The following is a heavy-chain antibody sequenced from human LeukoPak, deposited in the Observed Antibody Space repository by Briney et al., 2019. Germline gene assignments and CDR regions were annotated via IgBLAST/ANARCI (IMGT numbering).Heavy chain of an antibody. CDR2: INPNSGDT. CDR1: EYTFTGYY. CDR3: ARASKEHYERSGYNIY. D-gene: IGHD3-22*01. J-gene: IGHJ4*02. Sequence: ASVKVSCKASEYTFTGYYMHWVRQAPGQGLEWMGWINPNSGDTHYAPKFQGRVTMTRDTSISTAYMELSRLRSDDTAVYYCARASKEHYERSGYNIYWGQGTLVTGSS. V-gene: IGHV1-2*02.